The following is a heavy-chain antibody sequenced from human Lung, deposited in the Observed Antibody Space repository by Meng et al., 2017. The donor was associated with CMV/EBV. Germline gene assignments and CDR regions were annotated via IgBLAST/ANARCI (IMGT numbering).Heavy chain of an antibody. D-gene: IGHD6-6*01. CDR2: IWYDGSNK. CDR3: AKTAQFSSSNIDY. J-gene: IGHJ4*02. Sequence: SXAASGFTFSSYGMHWVRQAPGKGLEWVAVIWYDGSNKYYTDSVKGRFTISRDNSKNTLYLQMNSLRAEDTAVYYCAKTAQFSSSNIDYWGQGTXVPVSS. CDR1: GFTFSSYG. V-gene: IGHV3-33*06.